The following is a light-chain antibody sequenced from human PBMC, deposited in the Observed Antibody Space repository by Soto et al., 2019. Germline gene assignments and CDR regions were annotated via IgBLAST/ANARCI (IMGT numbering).Light chain of an antibody. CDR1: QSITGW. CDR2: KAS. CDR3: QQYNPYSQWT. Sequence: DIQMTQSPSTLSASVGDRVTITCRASQSITGWLAWFQQKPGKAPKLLISKASNLESGVPSRFSGSGSGTEFTLTISGLQPADFANYYCQQYNPYSQWTLGQGTKADI. V-gene: IGKV1-5*03. J-gene: IGKJ1*01.